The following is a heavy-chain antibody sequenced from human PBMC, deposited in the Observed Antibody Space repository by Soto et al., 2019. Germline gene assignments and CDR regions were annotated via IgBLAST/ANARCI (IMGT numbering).Heavy chain of an antibody. J-gene: IGHJ4*02. D-gene: IGHD3-10*01. CDR2: FYYSGST. Sequence: QLQLQESGPGLVKPSETLSLTCTVSGGSISSTHYYWVWIRQPPGKGLEWIGSFYYSGSTYYNPSLKSRVTISVDTSENQFSLKLSSVTAADTAVYYCARQVVDGTVAGSGSFDYWGQGTLVTVSS. CDR1: GGSISSTHYY. CDR3: ARQVVDGTVAGSGSFDY. V-gene: IGHV4-39*01.